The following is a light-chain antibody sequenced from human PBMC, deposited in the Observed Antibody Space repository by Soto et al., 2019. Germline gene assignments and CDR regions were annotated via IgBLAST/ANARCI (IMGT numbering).Light chain of an antibody. CDR3: QAFDSSLSGFVL. J-gene: IGLJ3*02. V-gene: IGLV1-40*01. Sequence: QSVLTQPPSVSGAPGQRVTISCTGSSSNIGAGYDVHWYQQLPGTAPKLLIYINSNRLSGVPDQFSGSKSGTSASLAITGLQAEDEADYYCQAFDSSLSGFVLFGGGTKLTVL. CDR2: INS. CDR1: SSNIGAGYD.